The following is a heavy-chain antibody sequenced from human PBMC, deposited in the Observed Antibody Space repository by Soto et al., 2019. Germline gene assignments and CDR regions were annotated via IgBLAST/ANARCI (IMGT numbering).Heavy chain of an antibody. V-gene: IGHV4-59*01. CDR3: AREAKGPLVDY. Sequence: SETLSLTCTVSGGSISSYYWSWIRQPPGKGLEWIGYIYYSGSTNYNPSLKSRVTISVDTSKNQFSLKLSSVTAADTAVYYCAREAKGPLVDYWGQGTLVTVSS. D-gene: IGHD5-12*01. CDR1: GGSISSYY. CDR2: IYYSGST. J-gene: IGHJ4*02.